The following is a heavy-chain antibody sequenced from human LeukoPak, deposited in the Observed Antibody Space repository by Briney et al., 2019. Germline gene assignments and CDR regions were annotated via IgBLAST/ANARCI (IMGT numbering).Heavy chain of an antibody. CDR2: IYSGGST. CDR1: GFTVSSNY. CDR3: ARDRPITMVRGVTHYFDY. V-gene: IGHV3-66*01. D-gene: IGHD3-10*01. Sequence: PGGSLRLSCAASGFTVSSNYMSWVRQAPGKGLEWVSVIYSGGSTYYADSVKGRFTISRDNSKNTLYLQMNSLRAEDTAVYYCARDRPITMVRGVTHYFDYWGQGTLVTVSS. J-gene: IGHJ4*02.